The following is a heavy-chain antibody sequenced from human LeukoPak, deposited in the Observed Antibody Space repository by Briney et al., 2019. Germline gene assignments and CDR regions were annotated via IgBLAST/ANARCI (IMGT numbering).Heavy chain of an antibody. Sequence: GGSLRLSCAASGFTFSSYSMSWVRQAPGKGLEWVSSNSGSGGSTYYADSVEGRFTISRDNSKNTLYLQMNSLRAEDTAVYYCAKGTLDIVVVPAAPKVYYFDYWGQGTLVTVSS. J-gene: IGHJ4*02. V-gene: IGHV3-23*01. CDR2: NSGSGGST. D-gene: IGHD2-2*01. CDR3: AKGTLDIVVVPAAPKVYYFDY. CDR1: GFTFSSYS.